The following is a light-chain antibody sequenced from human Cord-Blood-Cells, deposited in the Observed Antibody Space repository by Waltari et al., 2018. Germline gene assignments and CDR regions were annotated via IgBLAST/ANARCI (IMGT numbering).Light chain of an antibody. CDR1: PSVSSSY. Sequence: ETVLKQSPGTLSLSPGERATLSCRASPSVSSSYLAWYQQKPGQAPRLLIYGASSRATGIPDRFSGSGAGTDFTLTISRLEPEYFAVYYCQQYGSSPWTFGQGTKVEIK. CDR2: GAS. J-gene: IGKJ1*01. CDR3: QQYGSSPWT. V-gene: IGKV3-20*01.